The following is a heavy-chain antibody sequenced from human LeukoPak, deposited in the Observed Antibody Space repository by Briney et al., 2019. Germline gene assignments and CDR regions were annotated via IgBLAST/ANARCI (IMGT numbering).Heavy chain of an antibody. CDR2: ISSSSSTI. D-gene: IGHD3-10*01. CDR1: GFTFSSYS. V-gene: IGHV3-48*02. Sequence: GGSLRLSCAASGFTFSSYSMNWVRQAPGKGLEWVSYISSSSSTIYYADSVKGRFNISRDNAKNSLYLQMNSLRDEDTAVYYCAHNGGYYGSGSLDYWGQGTLVTVSS. J-gene: IGHJ4*02. CDR3: AHNGGYYGSGSLDY.